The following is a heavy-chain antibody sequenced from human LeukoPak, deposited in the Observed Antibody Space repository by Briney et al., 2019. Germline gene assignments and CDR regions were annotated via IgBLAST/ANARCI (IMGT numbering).Heavy chain of an antibody. CDR3: ARVDRYCSGGSCYSGYFDY. CDR2: INPSGGST. CDR1: GYTFTSYY. J-gene: IGHJ4*02. Sequence: ASVKVSCKASGYTFTSYYMHWVRQAPGQGLQWMGIINPSGGSTSYAQKIQGRVTMTRDTSTSTVYMELSSLRSEDTAVYYCARVDRYCSGGSCYSGYFDYWGQGTLVTVSS. V-gene: IGHV1-46*01. D-gene: IGHD2-15*01.